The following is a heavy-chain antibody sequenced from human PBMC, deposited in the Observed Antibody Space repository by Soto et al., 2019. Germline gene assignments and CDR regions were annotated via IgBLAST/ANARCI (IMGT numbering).Heavy chain of an antibody. CDR2: ISAYNGNT. CDR1: GGTFSSYA. V-gene: IGHV1-18*01. J-gene: IGHJ4*02. D-gene: IGHD4-4*01. Sequence: ASVKVSCKASGGTFSSYAISWVRQAPGQGLEWMGWISAYNGNTNYAQKLQGRVTMTTDTSTSTAYMELRSLRSDDTAVYYCAREMGNPYYFDYWGQGTLVTVSS. CDR3: AREMGNPYYFDY.